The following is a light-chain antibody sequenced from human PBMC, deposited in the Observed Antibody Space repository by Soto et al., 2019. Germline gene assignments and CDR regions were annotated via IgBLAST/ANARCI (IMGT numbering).Light chain of an antibody. CDR1: QSVSNS. Sequence: EVVLTQSPATLSLSPGERATLSCRASQSVSNSLAWYQQRPGQAPRLLIYEASKRATGIPASFSGSGSGTDFTLTISSLESEDFAVSYCQQRSTWPWTVGQGNHLEI. CDR3: QQRSTWPWT. CDR2: EAS. J-gene: IGKJ2*02. V-gene: IGKV3-11*01.